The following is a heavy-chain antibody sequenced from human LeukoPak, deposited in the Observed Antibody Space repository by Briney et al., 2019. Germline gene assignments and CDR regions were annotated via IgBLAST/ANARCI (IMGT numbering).Heavy chain of an antibody. V-gene: IGHV1-8*03. CDR1: GYTFTSYG. D-gene: IGHD6-13*01. CDR2: MNPNSGNT. J-gene: IGHJ4*02. CDR3: ARVGIAAGDY. Sequence: ASVKVSCKASGYTFTSYGISWVRQAPGQGLEWMGWMNPNSGNTGYAQKFQGRVTITRNTSISTAYMELSSLRSEDTAVYYCARVGIAAGDYWGQGTLVTVSS.